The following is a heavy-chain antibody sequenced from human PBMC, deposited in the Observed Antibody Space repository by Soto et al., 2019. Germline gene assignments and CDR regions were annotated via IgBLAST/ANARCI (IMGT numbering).Heavy chain of an antibody. J-gene: IGHJ6*02. CDR1: GYTFTSYA. CDR2: INAGNGNT. D-gene: IGHD2-15*01. V-gene: IGHV1-3*01. CDR3: ARDPGYCSGGSCWTYYYYGMDV. Sequence: GASVKVSCKASGYTFTSYAMHWVRQAPGQRLEWMGWINAGNGNTKYSQKFQGRVTITRDTSASTAYMELSSLRSEDTAVYYCARDPGYCSGGSCWTYYYYGMDVWGQGTTVTVSS.